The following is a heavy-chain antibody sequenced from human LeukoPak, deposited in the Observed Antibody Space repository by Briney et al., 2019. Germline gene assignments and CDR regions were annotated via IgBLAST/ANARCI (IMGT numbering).Heavy chain of an antibody. Sequence: PSETLSLTCTVSGGSISSSSYYWGWIRQPPGKGLEWIGSIYYSGSTYYNPSLKSRVTISVDTSKNQFSLKLSSVTAADTAVYYCARITMISGIVYWGQGTLVTVSS. CDR2: IYYSGST. V-gene: IGHV4-39*07. CDR3: ARITMISGIVY. J-gene: IGHJ4*02. CDR1: GGSISSSSYY. D-gene: IGHD3-22*01.